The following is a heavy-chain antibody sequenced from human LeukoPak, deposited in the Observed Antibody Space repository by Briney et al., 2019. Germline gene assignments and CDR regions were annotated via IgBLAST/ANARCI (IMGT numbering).Heavy chain of an antibody. CDR1: GFTFSSYG. V-gene: IGHV3-48*04. CDR2: ISSSSSTI. CDR3: ARDNSGSYPPFDY. Sequence: PGGSLRLSCAASGFTFSSYGMHWVRQAPGKGLEWVSYISSSSSTIYYADSVKGRFTISRDNAKNSLYLQMNSLRAEDTAVYYCARDNSGSYPPFDYWGQGTLVTVSS. D-gene: IGHD1-26*01. J-gene: IGHJ4*02.